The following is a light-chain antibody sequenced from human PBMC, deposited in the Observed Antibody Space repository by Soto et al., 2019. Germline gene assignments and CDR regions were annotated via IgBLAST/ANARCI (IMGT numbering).Light chain of an antibody. CDR3: QQYKEFPYT. CDR1: QSITIW. V-gene: IGKV1-5*03. CDR2: KAS. Sequence: DIEMTQSPSTLSASVGDRVTITCRASQSITIWLSWFQQKPGKAPKVLMYKASSLASGVPSRFSGSGSETEFTLTISSLQQDDLATYYCQQYKEFPYTFGQGTQLDIK. J-gene: IGKJ2*01.